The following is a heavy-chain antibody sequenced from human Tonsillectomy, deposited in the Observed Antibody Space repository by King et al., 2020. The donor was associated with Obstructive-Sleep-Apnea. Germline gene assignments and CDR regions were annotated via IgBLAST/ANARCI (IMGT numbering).Heavy chain of an antibody. CDR1: GFTFSSDG. Sequence: VQLVESGGGVVQPGRSLRLSCAASGFTFSSDGMHWVRQAPGKGLEVVAVLWYDGMNKYYADSVKGRFTISRDNSKNTLYLQMNSLRAEDTAVYYCARDLEDYYDSSGYPDYWGQGTLVTVSS. V-gene: IGHV3-33*01. D-gene: IGHD3-22*01. J-gene: IGHJ4*02. CDR3: ARDLEDYYDSSGYPDY. CDR2: LWYDGMNK.